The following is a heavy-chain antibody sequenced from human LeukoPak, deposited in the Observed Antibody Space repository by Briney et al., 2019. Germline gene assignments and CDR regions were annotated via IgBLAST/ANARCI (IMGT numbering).Heavy chain of an antibody. CDR1: GYTFTGYY. CDR3: ARAPLHDYVWGSYPYYFDY. Sequence: ALVKVSCKASGYTFTGYYMHWVRQAPGQGLEWMGWINPNSGGTNYAQKFQGRVTMTRDTSISTAYMELSRLRSDDTAVYYCARAPLHDYVWGSYPYYFDYWGQGTLVTVSS. D-gene: IGHD3-16*01. V-gene: IGHV1-2*02. CDR2: INPNSGGT. J-gene: IGHJ4*02.